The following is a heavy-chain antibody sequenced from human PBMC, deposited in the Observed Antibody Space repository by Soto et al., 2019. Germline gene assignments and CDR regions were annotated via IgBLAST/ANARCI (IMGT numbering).Heavy chain of an antibody. CDR1: GFTFSSYG. CDR2: ISYDGSNK. V-gene: IGHV3-30*18. Sequence: WASLRRSCADSGFTFSSYGMRWVRQAPVKWLEWVAVISYDGSNKYYAESVKGRFTISRDNSKNTLYLQMNSLRGEDTAVYYCAKDHDHGWIYMDFWGQGTTVTVSS. D-gene: IGHD5-12*01. CDR3: AKDHDHGWIYMDF. J-gene: IGHJ6*02.